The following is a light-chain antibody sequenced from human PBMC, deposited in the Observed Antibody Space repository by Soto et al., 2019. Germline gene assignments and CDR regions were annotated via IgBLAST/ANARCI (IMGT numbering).Light chain of an antibody. Sequence: EIVLTQSPGTLSLSPGERPTLSCSASQSVSSSYLAWYQQKPGQAPRLLIYGASSRATGIPDRFSGSGSGTDFTLTISRLEPEDFAVYYCQQFSSYPLTFGGGTKVDIK. CDR1: QSVSSSY. J-gene: IGKJ4*01. V-gene: IGKV3-20*01. CDR2: GAS. CDR3: QQFSSYPLT.